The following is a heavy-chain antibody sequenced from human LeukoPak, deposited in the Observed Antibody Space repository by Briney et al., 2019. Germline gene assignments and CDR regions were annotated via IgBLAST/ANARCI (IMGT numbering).Heavy chain of an antibody. CDR2: IFYSGST. Sequence: TASETLSLTCTVSGGSISSYYWGWVRQPPGKALEWIGNIFYSGSTYYSPSLKSRVTISVDKSKNQFSLKLSSVTAADTAVYYCAGAYCGGDCYSGRAFDIWGQGTMVTVSS. D-gene: IGHD2-21*02. V-gene: IGHV4-59*12. CDR1: GGSISSYY. J-gene: IGHJ3*02. CDR3: AGAYCGGDCYSGRAFDI.